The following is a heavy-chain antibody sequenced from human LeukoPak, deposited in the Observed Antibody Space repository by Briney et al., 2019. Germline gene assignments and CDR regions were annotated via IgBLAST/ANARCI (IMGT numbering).Heavy chain of an antibody. CDR3: AGGGYKGYCSGGSCYTLTYYYYYMDV. Sequence: ASVKVSCKASGYTFTGYYMHWVRQAPGQGLEWMGWINPNSGGTNYAQKFQGRVTMTRDTSISTAYMELSRLRSDDTAVYYCAGGGYKGYCSGGSCYTLTYYYYYMDVWGKGTTVTVSS. J-gene: IGHJ6*03. V-gene: IGHV1-2*02. D-gene: IGHD2-15*01. CDR1: GYTFTGYY. CDR2: INPNSGGT.